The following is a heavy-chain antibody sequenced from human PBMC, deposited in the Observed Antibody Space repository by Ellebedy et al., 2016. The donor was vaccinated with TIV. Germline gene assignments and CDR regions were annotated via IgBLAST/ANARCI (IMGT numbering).Heavy chain of an antibody. V-gene: IGHV4-4*07. CDR1: DGSVRSYY. D-gene: IGHD3-9*01. Sequence: MPSETLSLTCTVSDGSVRSYYWSWMRQPAGKGLEWLGHIYSSGSTNYNPSLKNRLTMSLDTSTNQFSLKMTSVTAADTAKYYCARESGFRTFDYWGQGTLVTVSS. CDR2: IYSSGST. CDR3: ARESGFRTFDY. J-gene: IGHJ4*02.